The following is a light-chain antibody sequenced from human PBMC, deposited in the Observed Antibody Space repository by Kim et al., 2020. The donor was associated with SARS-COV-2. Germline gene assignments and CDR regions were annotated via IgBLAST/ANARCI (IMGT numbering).Light chain of an antibody. CDR1: QSFSSNY. Sequence: ELVLTQSQATLSLSPGERATLSCRASQSFSSNYLAWYQQRPGQAPRLLIYGASNRATGIPDRFSGSGSGTDFSLTISRLEPEDFAVYFCQQFHILPWTFGRGTKVDIK. J-gene: IGKJ1*01. V-gene: IGKV3-20*01. CDR3: QQFHILPWT. CDR2: GAS.